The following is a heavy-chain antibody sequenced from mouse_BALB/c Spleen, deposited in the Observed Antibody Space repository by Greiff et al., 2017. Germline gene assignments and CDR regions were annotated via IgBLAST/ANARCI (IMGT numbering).Heavy chain of an antibody. Sequence: EVQVVESGGGLVQPGGSRKLSCAASGFTFSDYGMAWVRQAPGKGPEWVAFISNLAYSIYYADTVTGRFTISRENAKNTLYLEMSSLRSEDTAMYYCARAGAMDYWGQGTSVTVSS. CDR2: ISNLAYSI. CDR1: GFTFSDYG. J-gene: IGHJ4*01. CDR3: ARAGAMDY. V-gene: IGHV5-15*02.